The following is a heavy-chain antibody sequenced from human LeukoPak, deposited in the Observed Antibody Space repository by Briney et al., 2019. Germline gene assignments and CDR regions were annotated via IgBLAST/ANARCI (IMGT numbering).Heavy chain of an antibody. V-gene: IGHV1-2*02. Sequence: ASVKVSCKPSGFTFTSYYIHWVQQAPGQGLEWMGWMNPSSGSTKFAQKFQGRVSMTRDTSISAAYLDLSSLRFDDTAVYFCARGTGDWGLHYFAYWGQGTLVIVSS. CDR2: MNPSSGST. CDR1: GFTFTSYY. J-gene: IGHJ4*02. CDR3: ARGTGDWGLHYFAY. D-gene: IGHD7-27*01.